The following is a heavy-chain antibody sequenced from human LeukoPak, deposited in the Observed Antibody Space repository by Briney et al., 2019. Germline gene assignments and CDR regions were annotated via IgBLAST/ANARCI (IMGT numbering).Heavy chain of an antibody. CDR1: GFTFSNYW. V-gene: IGHV3-74*01. Sequence: GGSERLSCAASGFTFSNYWMHWARQAPGKGRVCVSRINSDGINTSYADCVKGRFTIYRDNAKNTLNLKMNSLRAEDTALYYCASGGIYYGAAFDCWGQGSLVSAS. D-gene: IGHD1-26*01. CDR3: ASGGIYYGAAFDC. CDR2: INSDGINT. J-gene: IGHJ4*02.